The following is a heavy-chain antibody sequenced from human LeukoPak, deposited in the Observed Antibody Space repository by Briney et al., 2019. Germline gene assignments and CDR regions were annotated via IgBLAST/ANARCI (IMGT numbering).Heavy chain of an antibody. CDR3: AKDASGSYSPDY. D-gene: IGHD1-26*01. J-gene: IGHJ4*01. CDR1: RFTLSSYA. CDR2: ISGSGGST. V-gene: IGHV3-23*01. Sequence: GGSLRLSCAASRFTLSSYAMSWVRQAPGKGLEWVSVISGSGGSTYYADSVKGRFTISRDNSKNTLYLQMNSLRAEDTALYYCAKDASGSYSPDYWGQGTLVTVSA.